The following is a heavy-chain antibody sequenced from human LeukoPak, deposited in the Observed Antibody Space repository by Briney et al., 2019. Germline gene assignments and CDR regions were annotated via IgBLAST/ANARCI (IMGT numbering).Heavy chain of an antibody. V-gene: IGHV3-30*01. CDR2: IPNDGRNQ. CDR3: ARQGSSLDYHHNFLDV. CDR1: GLALSPMA. D-gene: IGHD6-6*01. Sequence: GGSLSLSLEPLGLALSPMALHWFRRAPGKGQRWLASIPNDGRNQHYVSSVKGRFTISRDISNSTLFLQMNRLRTDDTAVYYCARQGSSLDYHHNFLDVWGKGTPVTVSS. J-gene: IGHJ6*03.